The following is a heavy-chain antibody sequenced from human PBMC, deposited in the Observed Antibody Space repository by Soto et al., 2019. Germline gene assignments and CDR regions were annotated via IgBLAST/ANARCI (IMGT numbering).Heavy chain of an antibody. CDR1: VWTFGIYA. J-gene: IGHJ6*02. Sequence: PGVSXRVSGSASVWTFGIYAVVVLRQAPGKGLEWVSAISGSGGSTYYADSVKGRFTISRDNSKNTLYLKMNRLRAEDKAVYYCANRVVLSKHGMDVRGPGTTVTV. CDR2: ISGSGGST. V-gene: IGHV3-23*01. D-gene: IGHD2-21*01. CDR3: ANRVVLSKHGMDV.